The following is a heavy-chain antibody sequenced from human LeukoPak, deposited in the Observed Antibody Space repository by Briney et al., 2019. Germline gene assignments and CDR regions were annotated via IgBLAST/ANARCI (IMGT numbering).Heavy chain of an antibody. V-gene: IGHV3-48*01. Sequence: GWSLRLSGAASGFSFSSYSMNWVRQAPGKGLEWVSYMNTVSSTIQYADSVKGRFTIASDNAKNSLYLQMNSLRVEDTAVYYCARDRDYAFDYWGQGTLVTVSS. CDR2: MNTVSSTI. J-gene: IGHJ4*02. CDR1: GFSFSSYS. D-gene: IGHD4-17*01. CDR3: ARDRDYAFDY.